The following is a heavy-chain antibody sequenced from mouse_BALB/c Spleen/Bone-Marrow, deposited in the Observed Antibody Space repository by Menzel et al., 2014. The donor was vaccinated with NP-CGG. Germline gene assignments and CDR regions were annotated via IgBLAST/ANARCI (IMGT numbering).Heavy chain of an antibody. CDR1: GFSVISYG. J-gene: IGHJ4*01. V-gene: IGHV2-4*02. CDR3: ARNDYDNPHYAMDY. D-gene: IGHD2-1*01. Sequence: QVQLKESGPGPVQPSQSLFITCTVSGFSVISYGVHWVRQPPGKGLEWLGVIWSGGSTDYNAAFISRLSISKDNAKSQVFFKMNRLQADDTAIYYFARNDYDNPHYAMDYWGQGTSVTVSS. CDR2: IWSGGST.